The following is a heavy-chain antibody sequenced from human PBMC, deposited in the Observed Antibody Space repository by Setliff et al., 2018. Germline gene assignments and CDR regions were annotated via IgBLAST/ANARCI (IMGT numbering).Heavy chain of an antibody. D-gene: IGHD3-10*01. CDR1: GASVSGNSYY. Sequence: SETLSLTCTVSGASVSGNSYYWDWIRQSPEKGLEWIGTIYQNGITYYNPSVKSRVTISVDKSKNQFSLSLRSVTAADTAVYYCATDGPVLNGDYISWGQGTLVTVSS. CDR2: IYQNGIT. J-gene: IGHJ5*02. CDR3: ATDGPVLNGDYIS. V-gene: IGHV4-39*07.